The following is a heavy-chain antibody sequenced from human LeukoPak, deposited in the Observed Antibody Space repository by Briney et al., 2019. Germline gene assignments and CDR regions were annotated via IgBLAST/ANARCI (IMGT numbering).Heavy chain of an antibody. D-gene: IGHD3-22*01. Sequence: GASVKVSCKASGFTFTSSAMQWVRQARGQRLEWIGWIVVGGGNTNYAQKFQERVTITRDMSTSTAYMELSSLRSEDTAVYYCAADPYYYDSSGFYYYYGMDVWGQGTTVTVSS. J-gene: IGHJ6*02. CDR3: AADPYYYDSSGFYYYYGMDV. V-gene: IGHV1-58*02. CDR1: GFTFTSSA. CDR2: IVVGGGNT.